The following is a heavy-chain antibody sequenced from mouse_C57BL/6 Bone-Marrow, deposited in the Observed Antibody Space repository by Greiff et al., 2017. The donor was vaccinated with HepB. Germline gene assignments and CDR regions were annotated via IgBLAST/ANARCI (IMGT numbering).Heavy chain of an antibody. J-gene: IGHJ1*03. D-gene: IGHD1-1*01. V-gene: IGHV1-69*01. CDR2: IDPSDSYT. CDR3: ARWDYYGSSYWYFDV. CDR1: GYTFTSYW. Sequence: VQLQESGAELVMPGASVKLSCKASGYTFTSYWMHWVKQRPGQGLEWIGEIDPSDSYTNYNQKFKGKSTLTVDKSSSTAYMQLSSLTSEDSAVYYCARWDYYGSSYWYFDVWGTGTTVTVSS.